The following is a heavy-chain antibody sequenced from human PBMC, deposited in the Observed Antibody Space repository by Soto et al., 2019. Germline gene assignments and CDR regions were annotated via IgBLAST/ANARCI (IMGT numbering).Heavy chain of an antibody. CDR3: ARTAAAGKYYYGMDV. D-gene: IGHD6-13*01. V-gene: IGHV5-51*01. Sequence: PGESLKISRKGSGYSFTSYWIGWVRQMPGKGLELMGIIYPGDSDTRYSPPFQGQVTISADKSISTAYLPWSSLKASDPAMYYCARTAAAGKYYYGMDVWGKGTTVPVSS. J-gene: IGHJ6*04. CDR1: GYSFTSYW. CDR2: IYPGDSDT.